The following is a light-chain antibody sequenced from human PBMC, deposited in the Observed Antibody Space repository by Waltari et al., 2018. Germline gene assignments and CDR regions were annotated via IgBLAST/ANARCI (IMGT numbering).Light chain of an antibody. CDR3: QHYESLPVT. J-gene: IGKJ1*01. V-gene: IGKV3-20*01. Sequence: EIVLTQSPGTMSLSPGERATLSCMASQSLRIYLAWYQQKPAQAPRLIIYHASTRATGIPDRFSGSGSGTDFSLTISRLEPEDFAVYYCQHYESLPVTFGQGTKVEIK. CDR1: QSLRIY. CDR2: HAS.